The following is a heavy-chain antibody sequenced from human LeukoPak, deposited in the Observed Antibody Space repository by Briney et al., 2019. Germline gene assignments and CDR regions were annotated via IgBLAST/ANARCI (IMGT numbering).Heavy chain of an antibody. J-gene: IGHJ4*02. Sequence: SETLSLTCAVYGGSFSGYYWSWIRQAPGKGLEWIGEINHSGSTNYNPSLKSRVTISVDTSKNQFSLKLSSVTAADTAVYYCASYYYDSSGYIRRPYFDYWGQGTLVTVSS. CDR2: INHSGST. CDR3: ASYYYDSSGYIRRPYFDY. CDR1: GGSFSGYY. V-gene: IGHV4-34*01. D-gene: IGHD3-22*01.